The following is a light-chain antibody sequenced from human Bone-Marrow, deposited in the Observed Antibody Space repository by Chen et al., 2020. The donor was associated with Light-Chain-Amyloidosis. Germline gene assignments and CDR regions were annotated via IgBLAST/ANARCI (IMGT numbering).Light chain of an antibody. Sequence: DIQMTQSPSSLSASVGDRVTITCRASQSISSYLNWYQQKPGKAPKLLIYAASSLQSGVPSRFSGSGSGTDFTLTISSLQPEDFATYDCQQSYSTPLTSGGGTKVEIK. CDR3: QQSYSTPLT. CDR2: AAS. CDR1: QSISSY. J-gene: IGKJ4*01. V-gene: IGKV1-39*01.